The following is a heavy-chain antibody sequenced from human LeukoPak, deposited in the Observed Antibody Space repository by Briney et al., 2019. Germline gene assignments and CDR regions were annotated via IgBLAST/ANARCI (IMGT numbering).Heavy chain of an antibody. J-gene: IGHJ4*02. V-gene: IGHV1-69*13. D-gene: IGHD6-13*01. CDR3: ARTLAAAGNPSSFHFDY. CDR1: GGTFSSYA. CDR2: IIPIFGTA. Sequence: SVKVSCKASGGTFSSYATSWVRQAPGQGLEWMGGIIPIFGTANYAQKFQGRVTITADESTSTAYMELSSLRSEDTAVYYCARTLAAAGNPSSFHFDYWGQGTLVTVSS.